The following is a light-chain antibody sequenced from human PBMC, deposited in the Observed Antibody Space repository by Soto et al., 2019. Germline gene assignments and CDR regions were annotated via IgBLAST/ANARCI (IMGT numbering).Light chain of an antibody. V-gene: IGKV3-15*01. CDR3: QQDNHWPPYT. CDR1: QSVSSN. Sequence: EIVMTQSPATLSVSPGERATLSCRASQSVSSNLAWYQQKPGQAPRLLIYGASTRATGIPARFSGSGSGTEFTLTISIPQAEDFAVYYCQQDNHWPPYTFGQGTKLEIK. J-gene: IGKJ2*01. CDR2: GAS.